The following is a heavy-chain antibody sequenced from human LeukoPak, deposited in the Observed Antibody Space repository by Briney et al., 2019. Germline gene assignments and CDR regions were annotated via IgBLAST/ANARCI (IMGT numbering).Heavy chain of an antibody. Sequence: GESLKISCQGSGYTFTSYWIGWVRRMPVKGLEWMGSIYPGDFDTKYSPSFQGQVTISVDKSTNTAYLQWKSLKASDTAMYYCARGDVVRGVSWFDSWGQGALVTVSS. CDR3: ARGDVVRGVSWFDS. J-gene: IGHJ5*01. D-gene: IGHD2-21*02. CDR1: GYTFTSYW. V-gene: IGHV5-51*01. CDR2: IYPGDFDT.